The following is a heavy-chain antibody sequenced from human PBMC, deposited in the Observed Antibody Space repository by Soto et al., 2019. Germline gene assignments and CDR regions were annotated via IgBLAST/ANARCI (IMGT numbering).Heavy chain of an antibody. CDR3: ARYLTYGSGSYYSDWFDP. Sequence: GASVKVSCKASGYTFTSYGISWVRQAPGQGLEWMGWISAYNGNTNYAQKLQGRVTMTTDTSTSTAYMELRSLRSDDTAVYYCARYLTYGSGSYYSDWFDPWGQGTLVTVSS. CDR2: ISAYNGNT. CDR1: GYTFTSYG. V-gene: IGHV1-18*01. J-gene: IGHJ5*02. D-gene: IGHD3-10*01.